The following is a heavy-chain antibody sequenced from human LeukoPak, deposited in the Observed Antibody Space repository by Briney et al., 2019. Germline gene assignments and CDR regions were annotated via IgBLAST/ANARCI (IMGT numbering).Heavy chain of an antibody. Sequence: SQTLSLTCTVSGGSISSGSYCWSWIRQPAGKGLEWIGRIYTSGSTNYNPSLKSRVTISVDTSKNQFSLKLSSVTAADTAVYYCAKSLTMIVVVTDIDYWGQGTLVTVSS. CDR3: AKSLTMIVVVTDIDY. J-gene: IGHJ4*02. CDR1: GGSISSGSYC. D-gene: IGHD3-22*01. V-gene: IGHV4-61*02. CDR2: IYTSGST.